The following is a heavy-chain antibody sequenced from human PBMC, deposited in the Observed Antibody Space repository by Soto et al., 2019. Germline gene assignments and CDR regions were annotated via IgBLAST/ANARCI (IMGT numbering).Heavy chain of an antibody. CDR3: AKGVVATIKSYYYYGMDV. Sequence: GGSLRLSCAASGFTFSSYAMSWVRQAPGKGLEWVSAISGSGGSTYYADSVKGRFTISRDNSKNTLYLQMNSLRAEDTAVYYCAKGVVATIKSYYYYGMDVWGQGTTVTVSS. V-gene: IGHV3-23*01. CDR1: GFTFSSYA. J-gene: IGHJ6*02. D-gene: IGHD5-12*01. CDR2: ISGSGGST.